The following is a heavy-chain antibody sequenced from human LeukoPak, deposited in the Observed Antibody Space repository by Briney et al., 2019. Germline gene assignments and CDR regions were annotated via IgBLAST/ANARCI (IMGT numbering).Heavy chain of an antibody. CDR1: GFTVSSHF. D-gene: IGHD6-6*01. CDR2: IYSGGTT. V-gene: IGHV3-53*01. CDR3: ASGYSSSSRWGGSFDY. J-gene: IGHJ4*02. Sequence: GGSLRLSCAASGFTVSSHFMTWVRQAPGKGLEWVSVIYSGGTTYYADSVKGRFPISRDNSKNTLYVQMNSLRAEDTAVYYCASGYSSSSRWGGSFDYWGQGTLVTVSS.